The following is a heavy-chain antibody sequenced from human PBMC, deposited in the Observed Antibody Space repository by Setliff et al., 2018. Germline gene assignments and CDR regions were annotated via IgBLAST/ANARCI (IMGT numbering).Heavy chain of an antibody. CDR3: ARETRGTSIDY. J-gene: IGHJ4*02. Sequence: ASVKVSCKASGYTFRNYAFAWVRQAPGRGLEWMGWISGYNGHTEYAQKFRHKFTMTTDTSTSTAYMELRSLRSDDTAVYYCARETRGTSIDYWGQGTLVTVSS. V-gene: IGHV1-18*01. CDR2: ISGYNGHT. CDR1: GYTFRNYA. D-gene: IGHD1-1*01.